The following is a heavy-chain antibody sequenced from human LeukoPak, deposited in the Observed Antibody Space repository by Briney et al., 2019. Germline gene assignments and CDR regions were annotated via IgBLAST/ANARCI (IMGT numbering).Heavy chain of an antibody. V-gene: IGHV3-74*01. J-gene: IGHJ4*02. Sequence: GGSLRLSCAASGFTFSSYWMHWVRQAPGKGLVWVSRINSDGSSTSYADSVKGRFTISRDNAKNTLYLQMISLRAEDTAVYYCASGEAYSSRPLDWGQGTLVTVSS. CDR3: ASGEAYSSRPLD. D-gene: IGHD6-13*01. CDR1: GFTFSSYW. CDR2: INSDGSST.